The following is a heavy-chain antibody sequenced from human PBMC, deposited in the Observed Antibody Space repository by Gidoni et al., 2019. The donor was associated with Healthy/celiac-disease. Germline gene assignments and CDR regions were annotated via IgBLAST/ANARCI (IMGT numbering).Heavy chain of an antibody. J-gene: IGHJ6*02. D-gene: IGHD2-15*01. CDR2: ISSSGSTI. Sequence: EVQLVESGGGLVQPGGSLRLSCAASGVTFSSYEMNWVRQAPGKGLECVSYISSSGSTIYYADSVKGRFNISRENAKKAIYLQMNSLRAEDTAVYYCARDNKVVAALPGPYYYGMDVWGQGTTVTVSS. V-gene: IGHV3-48*03. CDR1: GVTFSSYE. CDR3: ARDNKVVAALPGPYYYGMDV.